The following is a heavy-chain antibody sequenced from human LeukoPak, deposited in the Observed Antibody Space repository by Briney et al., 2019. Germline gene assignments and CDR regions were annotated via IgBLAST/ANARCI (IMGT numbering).Heavy chain of an antibody. J-gene: IGHJ4*02. CDR3: AKESIVAAGDFDY. V-gene: IGHV3-30*02. D-gene: IGHD6-13*01. CDR2: IRDDGSHK. Sequence: GGSLRLSCVASGFSFRSCGMHWVSQAPGKGLEWVAFIRDDGSHKNYADSAKGRFTISRDNSENTLYLQMNSLRTEDTAVYYCAKESIVAAGDFDYWGQGTLVTVSS. CDR1: GFSFRSCG.